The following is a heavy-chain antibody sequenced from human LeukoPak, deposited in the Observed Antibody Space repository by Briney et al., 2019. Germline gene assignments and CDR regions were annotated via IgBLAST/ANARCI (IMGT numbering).Heavy chain of an antibody. CDR1: GYTFTWNA. Sequence: ASVEVSCKASGYTFTWNAMHWVGQAPGQRREWMGWINAGNGNTKYSKKFQGRVTITRDTSATTVYMELSSLGSEDTAVYYCATEVWGSRRIDYWGQGTLVTVSS. CDR2: INAGNGNT. CDR3: ATEVWGSRRIDY. J-gene: IGHJ4*01. D-gene: IGHD3-16*01. V-gene: IGHV1-3*01.